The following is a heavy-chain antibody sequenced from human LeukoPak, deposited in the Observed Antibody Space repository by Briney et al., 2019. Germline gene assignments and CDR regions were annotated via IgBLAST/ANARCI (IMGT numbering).Heavy chain of an antibody. CDR2: ISAAGGAT. CDR1: GFTFRDYA. CDR3: ARGVQLWYFDY. J-gene: IGHJ4*01. V-gene: IGHV3-23*01. D-gene: IGHD1-1*01. Sequence: GGSLRLSCAASGFTFRDYAINWVRQAPGKGLEWVSSISAAGGATYYADSVKGRFAISRVNSKNVVYLQMNSLRPDHTAVYYCARGVQLWYFDYWGHGTLVTVSS.